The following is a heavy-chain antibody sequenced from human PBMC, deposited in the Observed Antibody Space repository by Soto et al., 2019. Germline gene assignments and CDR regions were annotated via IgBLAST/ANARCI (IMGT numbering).Heavy chain of an antibody. CDR2: INPNSGGT. V-gene: IGHV1-2*02. D-gene: IGHD6-6*01. Sequence: GASVKVSCKASGYTFTGYYMHWVRQAPGQGLEWMGWINPNSGGTNYAQKFQGRVTMTRDTSISTAYMELSRLRSDDTAMYYCASETSSSSSLFDPWGQGTLVTVSS. CDR3: ASETSSSSSLFDP. J-gene: IGHJ5*02. CDR1: GYTFTGYY.